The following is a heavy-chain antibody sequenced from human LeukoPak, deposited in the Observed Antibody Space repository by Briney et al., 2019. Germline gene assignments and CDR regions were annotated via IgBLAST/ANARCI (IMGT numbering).Heavy chain of an antibody. CDR2: ISSSGSTI. CDR3: ARDHDRLLR. Sequence: GGSLRLSCAASGFTFSSYAMHWVRQAPGKGLEWVSYISSSGSTIYYADSVKSRFTISRDNTKNSLYLQMNSLRAEDTAVYYCARDHDRLLRWGQGTLVTVSS. V-gene: IGHV3-48*04. D-gene: IGHD2/OR15-2a*01. J-gene: IGHJ4*02. CDR1: GFTFSSYA.